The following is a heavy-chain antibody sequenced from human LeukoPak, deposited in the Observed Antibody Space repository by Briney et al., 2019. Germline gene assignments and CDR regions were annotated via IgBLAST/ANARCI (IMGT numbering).Heavy chain of an antibody. V-gene: IGHV3-23*01. Sequence: GESLRLSWAASVDTFSSYSMSWVREAPWKGLEWVLGISGSGDNTYYADSVKGRFTISRDNSKNTLYVQVNSLGTEDTAAYYCAKGSYYDSSGSFYFDYWGQGTLVTVSS. D-gene: IGHD3-22*01. CDR3: AKGSYYDSSGSFYFDY. J-gene: IGHJ4*02. CDR2: ISGSGDNT. CDR1: VDTFSSYS.